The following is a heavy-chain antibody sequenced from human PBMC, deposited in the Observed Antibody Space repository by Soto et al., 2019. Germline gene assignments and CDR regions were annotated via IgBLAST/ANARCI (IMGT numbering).Heavy chain of an antibody. J-gene: IGHJ5*02. V-gene: IGHV1-69*02. CDR1: GGTFSSYT. CDR3: VRGRRQSEIVYAVQREFWFDP. D-gene: IGHD2-8*01. CDR2: IIPILGIA. Sequence: SVKVSCKASGGTFSSYTISWVRQAPGQGLEWMGRIIPILGIANYAQKFQGRVTITADKSTSTAYMELSSLRSEDTAVYYCVRGRRQSEIVYAVQREFWFDPWGQGTQVTVSS.